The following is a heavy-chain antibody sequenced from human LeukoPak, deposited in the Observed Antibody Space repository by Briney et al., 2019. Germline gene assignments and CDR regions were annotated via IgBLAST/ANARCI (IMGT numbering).Heavy chain of an antibody. CDR1: GFTISSYG. J-gene: IGHJ4*02. Sequence: GGSLRLSCAASGFTISSYGMHWVRQAPGKGLEWVAVIWYDGSNKYEADSMKAPFTISRDNSKNTLYLQMNSLRAEVTAVYYCARDPAPQVVVITFYYWGEGTLVTVSS. CDR2: IWYDGSNK. CDR3: ARDPAPQVVVITFYY. V-gene: IGHV3-33*01. D-gene: IGHD3-22*01.